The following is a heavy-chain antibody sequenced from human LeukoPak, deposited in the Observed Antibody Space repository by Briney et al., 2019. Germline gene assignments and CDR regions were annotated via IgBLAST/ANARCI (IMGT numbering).Heavy chain of an antibody. J-gene: IGHJ5*02. Sequence: SETLSLTCADYGGSFSGYYWSWIRQPPGKGLEWIGEINHSGSTNYNPSLKSRVTISVDTSKNQFSLKLSSVTVADTAVYYCARGTLGITMIVVAPPENWFDPWGQGTPVTVSS. CDR2: INHSGST. CDR3: ARGTLGITMIVVAPPENWFDP. CDR1: GGSFSGYY. D-gene: IGHD3-22*01. V-gene: IGHV4-34*01.